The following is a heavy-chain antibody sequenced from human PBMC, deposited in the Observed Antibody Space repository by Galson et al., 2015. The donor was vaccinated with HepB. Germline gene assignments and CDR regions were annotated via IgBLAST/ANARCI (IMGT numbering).Heavy chain of an antibody. D-gene: IGHD4-11*01. CDR1: GFSFNAHG. CDR2: LTYDGVTE. CDR3: AREQGYNDYRTSDY. Sequence: SLRLSCAVSGFSFNAHGMHWVRQAPGQGLEWVGVLTYDGVTEGYADYAKGRFAISRDTSTNTLYLQMNNLRAEDTAMYYCAREQGYNDYRTSDYWGQGTLVTVSS. V-gene: IGHV3-33*05. J-gene: IGHJ4*02.